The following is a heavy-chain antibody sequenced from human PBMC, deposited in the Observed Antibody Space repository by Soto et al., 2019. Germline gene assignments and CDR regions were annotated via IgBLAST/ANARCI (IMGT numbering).Heavy chain of an antibody. Sequence: GASVKVSCKASGFTFTSSAVQWVRQARGQRLEWIGWIVVGSGNTNYAQKFQERVTITRDMSTSTAYMELSSLRSEDTAVYYCARHGPRVYYDNSDYYYYGMDVWGQGTTVTVSS. CDR3: ARHGPRVYYDNSDYYYYGMDV. V-gene: IGHV1-58*01. J-gene: IGHJ6*02. CDR1: GFTFTSSA. D-gene: IGHD3-22*01. CDR2: IVVGSGNT.